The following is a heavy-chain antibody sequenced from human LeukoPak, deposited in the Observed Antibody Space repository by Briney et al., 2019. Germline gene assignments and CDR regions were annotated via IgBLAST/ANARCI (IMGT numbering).Heavy chain of an antibody. V-gene: IGHV1-8*03. J-gene: IGHJ6*03. Sequence: ASVKVSCKASGYTFTSYDINGVRQATGQGLEWMGWMNPNSGNTGYAQKFQGRVTITRNTSISTAYMELSSLRSEDTAVYYCARGPFDCSSTSCYEGRYYYYYMAVWGKGTTVTVSS. CDR1: GYTFTSYD. D-gene: IGHD2-2*01. CDR2: MNPNSGNT. CDR3: ARGPFDCSSTSCYEGRYYYYYMAV.